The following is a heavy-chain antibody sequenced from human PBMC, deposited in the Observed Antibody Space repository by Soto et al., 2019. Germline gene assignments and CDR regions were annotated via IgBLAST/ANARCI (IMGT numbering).Heavy chain of an antibody. CDR1: GYTFTSYY. J-gene: IGHJ6*03. Sequence: ASVKVSCKASGYTFTSYYMHWVRQAPGQGLEWMGIINPSGGSTSYAQKFQGRVTMTRDTSTSTVYMELSSLRSEDTAVYYCARHKVDSTTRRSYYYYMDVWGKGTTVTVSS. V-gene: IGHV1-46*01. CDR2: INPSGGST. D-gene: IGHD5-12*01. CDR3: ARHKVDSTTRRSYYYYMDV.